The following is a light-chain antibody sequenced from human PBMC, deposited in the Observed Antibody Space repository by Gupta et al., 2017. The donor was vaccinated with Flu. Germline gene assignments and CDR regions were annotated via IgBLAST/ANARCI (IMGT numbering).Light chain of an antibody. V-gene: IGKV3-15*01. J-gene: IGKJ2*01. Sequence: ATLSVSPGERATLSCRASQSVNSNLAWYQQKPGQAPRLLIYGASARATGVPARFSGSGSGTEFTLTISSLQSEDFAVYYCQQYSNWPPYTFGQGTNLEIK. CDR1: QSVNSN. CDR2: GAS. CDR3: QQYSNWPPYT.